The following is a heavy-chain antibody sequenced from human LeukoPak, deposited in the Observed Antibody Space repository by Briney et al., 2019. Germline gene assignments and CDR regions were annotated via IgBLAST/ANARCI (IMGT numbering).Heavy chain of an antibody. CDR2: ISGSGGST. Sequence: GGSLRLSCAASGFTFSSYAMSWVRQAPGKGLEWVSAISGSGGSTYYADSVKGRFTISRDNSKNTLYLQMNSLRAEDTAVYYCAKDITTVTTLVSRPPRAFDYWGQGTLVTVSS. D-gene: IGHD4-17*01. CDR1: GFTFSSYA. CDR3: AKDITTVTTLVSRPPRAFDY. J-gene: IGHJ4*02. V-gene: IGHV3-23*01.